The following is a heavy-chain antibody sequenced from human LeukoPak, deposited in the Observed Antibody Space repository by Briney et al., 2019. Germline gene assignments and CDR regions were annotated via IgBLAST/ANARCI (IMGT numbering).Heavy chain of an antibody. V-gene: IGHV1-46*01. D-gene: IGHD6-25*01. Sequence: ASVKVSCKASEYTFIGYYLHWVRQAPGQGLEWMGIINPSGGSTSYAQKFQGRVTMTRDTSTSTVYMELSSLRSEDTAVYYCARGEQRVDYWGQGTLVTVSS. CDR2: INPSGGST. CDR3: ARGEQRVDY. CDR1: EYTFIGYY. J-gene: IGHJ4*02.